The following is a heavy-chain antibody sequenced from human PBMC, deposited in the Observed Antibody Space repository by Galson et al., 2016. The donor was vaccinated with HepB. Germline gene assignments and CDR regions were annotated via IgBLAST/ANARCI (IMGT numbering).Heavy chain of an antibody. J-gene: IGHJ4*02. D-gene: IGHD5-24*01. Sequence: SLRLSCAASGFTFSDYCMSWIRQAPGKGLEWISYISGSGLTIYYADSVRGRFTISRDNAKNSLYLQMKSLRAEDTAVYYCARGERDGSNSVVWRYFDYWGQGTLVTVSS. CDR1: GFTFSDYC. V-gene: IGHV3-11*01. CDR2: ISGSGLTI. CDR3: ARGERDGSNSVVWRYFDY.